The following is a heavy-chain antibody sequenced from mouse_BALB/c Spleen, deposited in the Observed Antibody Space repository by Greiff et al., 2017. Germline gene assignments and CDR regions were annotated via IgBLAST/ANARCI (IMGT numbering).Heavy chain of an antibody. V-gene: IGHV2-6-7*01. CDR2: IWGDGST. D-gene: IGHD1-1*01. Sequence: QVQLKESGPGLVAPSQSLSITCTVSGFSLTGYGVNWVRQPPGKGLEWLGMIWGDGSTDYNSALKSRLSISKDNSKSQVFLQMNSLQTDDTARYYCARDVIYYYGSSYGGYFDVWGAGTTVTVSS. CDR1: GFSLTGYG. CDR3: ARDVIYYYGSSYGGYFDV. J-gene: IGHJ1*01.